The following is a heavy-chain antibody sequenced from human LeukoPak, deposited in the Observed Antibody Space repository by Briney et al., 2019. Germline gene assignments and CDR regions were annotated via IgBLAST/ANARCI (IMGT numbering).Heavy chain of an antibody. J-gene: IGHJ4*02. CDR1: GGSISSYY. Sequence: PSETLSLTCTVSGGSISSYYWSWIRQPPGKGLEWIGYIYYSGSTYYNPSLKSRVTISVDTSKNQFSLKLSSVTAADTAVYYCASTDCSSTSCSPFDYWGQGTLVTVSS. CDR3: ASTDCSSTSCSPFDY. D-gene: IGHD2-2*01. CDR2: IYYSGST. V-gene: IGHV4-59*12.